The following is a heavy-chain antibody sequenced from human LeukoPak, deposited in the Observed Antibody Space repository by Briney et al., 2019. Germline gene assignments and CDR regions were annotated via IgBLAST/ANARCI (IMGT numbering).Heavy chain of an antibody. Sequence: SETLSLTCTVSGGSISSYYWSWIRQPPGKGLEWIGYIYYSGSTNYNPSLKSRVTISVDTSKNQFSLKLSSVTAADTAVYYCASSPRSGSNNYFDYWGQGTLVTVSS. D-gene: IGHD1-26*01. CDR3: ASSPRSGSNNYFDY. CDR1: GGSISSYY. J-gene: IGHJ4*02. V-gene: IGHV4-59*08. CDR2: IYYSGST.